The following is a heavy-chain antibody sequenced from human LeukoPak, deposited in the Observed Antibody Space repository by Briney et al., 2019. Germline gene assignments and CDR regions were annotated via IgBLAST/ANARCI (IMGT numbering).Heavy chain of an antibody. Sequence: PSETLSLTCSVSGGSISGYYWSWIRQPPGQTLEWIGYIYSSGRTNYNPSLQSRVTMSVDTSMNQFSLRLSSVTAADTAVYYCARFTYTTRPSDVWGKGTTVTVSS. CDR3: ARFTYTTRPSDV. V-gene: IGHV4-4*09. J-gene: IGHJ6*04. CDR2: IYSSGRT. D-gene: IGHD3-16*01. CDR1: GGSISGYY.